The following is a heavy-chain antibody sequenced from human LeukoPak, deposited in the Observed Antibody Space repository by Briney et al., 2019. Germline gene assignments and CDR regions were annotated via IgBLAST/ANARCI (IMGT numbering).Heavy chain of an antibody. J-gene: IGHJ3*02. CDR1: GGSISSYY. CDR2: IYYSGST. D-gene: IGHD3-16*01. Sequence: SETLSLTCTVSGGSISSYYWSWIRQPPGKGLEWIGYIYYSGSTNYNPSLKSRVTISVDTSKNQFSLKLSSVTAADTAVYYCAREGLMGTDIWGQGTMVTVSS. CDR3: AREGLMGTDI. V-gene: IGHV4-59*01.